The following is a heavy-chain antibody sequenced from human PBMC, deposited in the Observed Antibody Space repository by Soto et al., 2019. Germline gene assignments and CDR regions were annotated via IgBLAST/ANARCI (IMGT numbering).Heavy chain of an antibody. Sequence: ASVKVSCKASGYTFTRYAMHWVRQAPGQGLEWMGWLNAGNGHTKYSQKFQGRVTMTRDTSASTGYMELSSLTSEDTAVYYCARESGNSGTYDYWGQGALVTVS. CDR2: LNAGNGHT. V-gene: IGHV1-3*01. CDR1: GYTFTRYA. J-gene: IGHJ4*02. D-gene: IGHD1-26*01. CDR3: ARESGNSGTYDY.